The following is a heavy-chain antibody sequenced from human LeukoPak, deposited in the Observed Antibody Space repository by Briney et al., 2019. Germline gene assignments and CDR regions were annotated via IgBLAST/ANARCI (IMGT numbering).Heavy chain of an antibody. CDR3: ASRYDYGDYELEG. J-gene: IGHJ4*02. CDR2: MNPNSGYT. D-gene: IGHD4-17*01. CDR1: GYTFTSYD. V-gene: IGHV1-8*01. Sequence: GASVKVSCKASGYTFTSYDINWVRQATGQGLEWMGWMNPNSGYTGYAQKFQGRVTMTRNTSISTAYMELSSLRSEDTAVYYCASRYDYGDYELEGWGQGTLVTVSS.